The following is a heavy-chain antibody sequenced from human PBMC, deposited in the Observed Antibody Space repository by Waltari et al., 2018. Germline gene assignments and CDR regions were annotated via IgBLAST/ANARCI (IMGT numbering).Heavy chain of an antibody. CDR1: GFIFSDYA. Sequence: QLLESGGGLVQPGGSLRLSCEASGFIFSDYAINWVRQAPGKGVEWVSVIYSGGSKYYADSVKGRFTVSRDNSRDTVYLQMDSLRAEDTAKYFCSKNRAATDALDIWGQGTTVAVSS. V-gene: IGHV3-23*03. CDR2: IYSGGSK. J-gene: IGHJ3*02. CDR3: SKNRAATDALDI.